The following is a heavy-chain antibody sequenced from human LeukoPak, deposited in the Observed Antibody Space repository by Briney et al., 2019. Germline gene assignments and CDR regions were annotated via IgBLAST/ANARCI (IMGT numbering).Heavy chain of an antibody. CDR3: ARGYYDSSGDDFNFDY. V-gene: IGHV4-34*01. CDR2: INHSGST. D-gene: IGHD3-22*01. Sequence: SETLSLTCAVYGGSFSGYYWSWIRQPPGKGLEWIGEINHSGSTNYNPSLKSRVTISVDTSKNQFSLKLSSVTAADTAVYYCARGYYDSSGDDFNFDYWGQGTLVTVSS. J-gene: IGHJ4*02. CDR1: GGSFSGYY.